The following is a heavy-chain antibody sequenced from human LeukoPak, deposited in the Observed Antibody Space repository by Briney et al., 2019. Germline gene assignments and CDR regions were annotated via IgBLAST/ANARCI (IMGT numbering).Heavy chain of an antibody. D-gene: IGHD4-11*01. CDR3: ARGLDSTVRLYYYYNYMDV. V-gene: IGHV1-69*13. CDR2: IIPIFGTA. Sequence: ASVKVSCKASGGTFSSYAISWVRQAPGQGLEWMGGIIPIFGTANYAQKFQGRVTITADESTSTAYMELSSLRSEDTAVYYCARGLDSTVRLYYYYNYMDVWGKGTTVTVSS. J-gene: IGHJ6*03. CDR1: GGTFSSYA.